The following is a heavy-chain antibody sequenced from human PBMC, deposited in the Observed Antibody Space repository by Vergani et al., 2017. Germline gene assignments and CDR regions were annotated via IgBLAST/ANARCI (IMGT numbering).Heavy chain of an antibody. CDR1: GFTFSDYY. CDR3: AREGRRVTYCGGDCYWDYYYYYMDV. CDR2: ISSSGSTI. V-gene: IGHV3-11*01. D-gene: IGHD2-21*01. J-gene: IGHJ6*03. Sequence: QVQLVESGGGLAKPGGSLRLSCAASGFTFSDYYMSWIRQAPGKGLEWVSYISSSGSTIYYADSVKGRFTISRDNAKNSLYLQMNSLRAEDTAVYYCAREGRRVTYCGGDCYWDYYYYYMDVWGKGTTVTVSS.